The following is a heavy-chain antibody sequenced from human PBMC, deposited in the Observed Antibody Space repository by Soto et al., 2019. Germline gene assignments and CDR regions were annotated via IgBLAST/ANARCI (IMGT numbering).Heavy chain of an antibody. CDR2: IIPIFGTA. Sequence: QVQLVQSGAEVKKPGSSVKVSCKASGGTFSSYAISWVRQAPGQGLEWMGGIIPIFGTADYAQKFQGRVTITADESTSTAYMELSSLRSDDTALYYCASVLVGATYYYGMDVWGQGTTVTVSS. CDR3: ASVLVGATYYYGMDV. J-gene: IGHJ6*02. CDR1: GGTFSSYA. D-gene: IGHD1-26*01. V-gene: IGHV1-69*12.